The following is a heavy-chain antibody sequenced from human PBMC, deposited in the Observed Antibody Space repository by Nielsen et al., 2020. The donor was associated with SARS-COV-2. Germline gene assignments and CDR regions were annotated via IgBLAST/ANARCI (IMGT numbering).Heavy chain of an antibody. CDR2: IYYSGST. CDR3: ARDKKRWFDP. J-gene: IGHJ5*02. Sequence: SETLSLTCTVSGGSISSYYWSWIRQPPGKGLEWIGYIYYSGSTNYNPSLKSRVTISVDTSKNQFSLKLSSVTAADTAVYYCARDKKRWFDPWGQGTLVTVSS. CDR1: GGSISSYY. V-gene: IGHV4-59*01.